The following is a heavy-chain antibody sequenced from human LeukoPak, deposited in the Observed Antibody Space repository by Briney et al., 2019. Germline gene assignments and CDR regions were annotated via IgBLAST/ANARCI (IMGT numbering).Heavy chain of an antibody. Sequence: GESLKISCKGSGYSFTSYWIGWVRQMPGKGLEWIGIIYPGDSDTRYSPSFQGQVTISADKSISTAYLQWSSLKASDTAMYYCARRSSGYIDAFDIWGQGTMVTVSS. V-gene: IGHV5-51*01. D-gene: IGHD3-22*01. CDR1: GYSFTSYW. J-gene: IGHJ3*02. CDR2: IYPGDSDT. CDR3: ARRSSGYIDAFDI.